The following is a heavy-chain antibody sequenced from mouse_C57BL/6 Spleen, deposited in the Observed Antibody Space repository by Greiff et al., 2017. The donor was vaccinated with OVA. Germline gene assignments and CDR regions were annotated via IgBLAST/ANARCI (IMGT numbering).Heavy chain of an antibody. V-gene: IGHV1-61*01. CDR2: IYPSDSAT. Sequence: QVQLQQPGAELVRPGSSVKLSCKASGYTFTSYWMDWVKLRPGQGLEWIGNIYPSDSATHYNQKLKDKATLTVDKSSSTAYMQLSSLTSEDSAVYYCARRGIYYDYDGFAYWGQGTLVTVSA. D-gene: IGHD2-4*01. J-gene: IGHJ3*01. CDR3: ARRGIYYDYDGFAY. CDR1: GYTFTSYW.